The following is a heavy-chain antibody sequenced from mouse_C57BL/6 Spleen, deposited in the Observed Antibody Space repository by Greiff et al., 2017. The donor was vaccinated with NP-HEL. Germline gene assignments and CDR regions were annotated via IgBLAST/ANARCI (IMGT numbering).Heavy chain of an antibody. CDR2: IYPGDGDT. CDR3: AQEGVGGAMDY. V-gene: IGHV1-82*01. Sequence: QVQLQQSGPELVKPGASVKISCKASGYAFSSSWMNWVKQRPGKGLEWIGRIYPGDGDTNYNGKFKGKATLTADKSSSTAYMQLSSLTSEDSAVYFCAQEGVGGAMDYWGQGTSVTVSS. D-gene: IGHD1-1*02. J-gene: IGHJ4*01. CDR1: GYAFSSSW.